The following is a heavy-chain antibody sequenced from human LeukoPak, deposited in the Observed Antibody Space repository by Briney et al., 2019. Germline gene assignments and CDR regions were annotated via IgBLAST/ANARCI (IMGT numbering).Heavy chain of an antibody. Sequence: XVKVSCKASGGTFSSYAISWVRQAPGQGLEWMGGIIPIFGTANYAQKFQGRVTINADESKSTAYMELSSLRSEDTAVYYCARDSGSSWYPVGFDYWGQGTLVTVSS. V-gene: IGHV1-69*01. D-gene: IGHD6-13*01. CDR2: IIPIFGTA. CDR3: ARDSGSSWYPVGFDY. J-gene: IGHJ4*02. CDR1: GGTFSSYA.